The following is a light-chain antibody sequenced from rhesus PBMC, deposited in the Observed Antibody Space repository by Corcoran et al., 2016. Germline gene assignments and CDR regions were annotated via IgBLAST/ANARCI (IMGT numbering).Light chain of an antibody. V-gene: IGKV1-46*01. CDR2: RAS. J-gene: IGKJ1*01. CDR1: QSFSSS. Sequence: DIQMTQSPSSLSASVGDTVTITCRASQSFSSSLAWYQQKPGKAPKLLIYRASSLQSGVPSGFSGSKSGTDFTLTISSLQPEYIASYYCQQYYSYPWTFGQGTKVEIK. CDR3: QQYYSYPWT.